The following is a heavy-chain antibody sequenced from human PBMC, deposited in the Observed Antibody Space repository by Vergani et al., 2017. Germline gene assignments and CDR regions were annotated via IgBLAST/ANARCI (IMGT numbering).Heavy chain of an antibody. V-gene: IGHV1-69*01. J-gene: IGHJ6*03. D-gene: IGHD4-11*01. CDR2: IIPIFGTA. CDR3: ARARLPLNSYYYYYYYMDV. CDR1: GYTFSNYY. Sequence: QVQVVQSGAEVKKSGASVKVSCKTSGYTFSNYYMHWVRQAPGQGLEWMGGIIPIFGTANYAQKFQGRVTITADESTSTAYMELSSLRSEDTAVYYCARARLPLNSYYYYYYYMDVWGKGTTVTVSS.